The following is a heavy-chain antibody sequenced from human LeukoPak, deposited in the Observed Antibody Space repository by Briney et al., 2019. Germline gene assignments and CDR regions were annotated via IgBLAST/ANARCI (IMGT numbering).Heavy chain of an antibody. D-gene: IGHD4-17*01. CDR1: GFTFSSYA. J-gene: IGHJ3*02. Sequence: GGSLRLSCAASGFTFSSYAMSGVRQAPGKGREGVSAISGRGGSTYYADSVKGRFTISRDNSKNTLYLQLNSLRAEDTAVYYCAKDRGGGHYVSAFDIWGQGTMVTVSS. CDR3: AKDRGGGHYVSAFDI. V-gene: IGHV3-23*01. CDR2: ISGRGGST.